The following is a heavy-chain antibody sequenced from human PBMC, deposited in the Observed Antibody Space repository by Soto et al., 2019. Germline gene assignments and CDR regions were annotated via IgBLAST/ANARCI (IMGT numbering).Heavy chain of an antibody. CDR3: ARSSGGNFGIIIEGTNWFAP. CDR1: RDTFTSYY. V-gene: IGHV1-46*01. Sequence: GASVKVSCKAPRDTFTSYYINWVRQAPGQGLEWMGVINPHGGSTAYAQKFKVRVTLTRDTSASTVYMEVGRLTSEDTAMYYCARSSGGNFGIIIEGTNWFAPWGQGTLVTVSS. CDR2: INPHGGST. J-gene: IGHJ5*02. D-gene: IGHD1-26*01.